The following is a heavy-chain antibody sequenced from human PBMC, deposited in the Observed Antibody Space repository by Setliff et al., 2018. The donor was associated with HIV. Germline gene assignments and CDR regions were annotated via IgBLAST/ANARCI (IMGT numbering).Heavy chain of an antibody. CDR2: IYFTGST. Sequence: SETLSLTCTVSGGSISSGTYFWSWIRQPAGKGLEWIGHIYFTGSTNYNPSLKSRVTISLETSKNQFSLRLTSATAADTAVYFCARVSGTSGWLRKDPHFFYYYMDVWGGGTTVTVSS. D-gene: IGHD6-25*01. CDR1: GGSISSGTYF. J-gene: IGHJ6*03. CDR3: ARVSGTSGWLRKDPHFFYYYMDV. V-gene: IGHV4-61*09.